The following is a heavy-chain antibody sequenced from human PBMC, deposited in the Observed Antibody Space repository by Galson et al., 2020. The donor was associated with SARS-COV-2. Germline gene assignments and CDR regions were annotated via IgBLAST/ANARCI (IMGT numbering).Heavy chain of an antibody. V-gene: IGHV3-33*01. J-gene: IGHJ6*04. CDR2: IWDDGRNK. Sequence: TGGSLRLSCAASAFTFGSYGMHWVRQAPGKGLEWVAVIWDDGRNKYYIDSVKGRFTISRDNSRNMLYLQMSSLRAEDTAVYYCARDLRRYYYGMDVWGEGTTVTVSS. CDR3: ARDLRRYYYGMDV. CDR1: AFTFGSYG.